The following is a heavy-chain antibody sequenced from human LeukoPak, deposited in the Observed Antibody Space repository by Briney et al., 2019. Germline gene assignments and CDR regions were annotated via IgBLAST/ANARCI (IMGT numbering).Heavy chain of an antibody. CDR1: GYTFTSYD. Sequence: ASVKVSCKASGYTFTSYDINWVRQATGQGLEWMGWMNPNSGNTGYARKFQGRVTMTRNTSISTAYMELSSLRSEDTAVYYCARGLAYCGGDCYSYYYYYMDVWGKGTTVTISS. CDR2: MNPNSGNT. J-gene: IGHJ6*03. CDR3: ARGLAYCGGDCYSYYYYYMDV. V-gene: IGHV1-8*02. D-gene: IGHD2-21*02.